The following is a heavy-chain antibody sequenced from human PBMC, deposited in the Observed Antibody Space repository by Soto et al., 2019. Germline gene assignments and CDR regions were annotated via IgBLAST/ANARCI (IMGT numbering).Heavy chain of an antibody. CDR2: ISYDGSNK. D-gene: IGHD6-13*01. CDR1: GFTFSSYA. V-gene: IGHV3-30-3*01. Sequence: PGGSLRLSCAASGFTFSSYAMHWVRQAPGKGLKWVAVISYDGSNKYYADSVKGRFTISRDNSKNTLYLQMNSLRAEDTAVYYCARDRRAEYSSSCPGPWGQGTLVTVSS. CDR3: ARDRRAEYSSSCPGP. J-gene: IGHJ5*02.